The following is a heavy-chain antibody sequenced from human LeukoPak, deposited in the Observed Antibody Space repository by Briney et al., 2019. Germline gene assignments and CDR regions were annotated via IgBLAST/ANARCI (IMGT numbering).Heavy chain of an antibody. V-gene: IGHV3-11*03. Sequence: GGSLRLSCAASGFTFSDYYMSWVRQAPGKGLEWVSGISSSSSYTNYADSVKGRFTTSRDNAKNTLYLQMNSLRAEDTAVYYCARPTRIQLTGAAFDIWGQGTMATVSS. CDR1: GFTFSDYY. J-gene: IGHJ3*02. CDR3: ARPTRIQLTGAAFDI. D-gene: IGHD5-18*01. CDR2: ISSSSSYT.